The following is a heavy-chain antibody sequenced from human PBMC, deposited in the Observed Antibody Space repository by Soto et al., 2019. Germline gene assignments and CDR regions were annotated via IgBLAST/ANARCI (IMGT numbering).Heavy chain of an antibody. V-gene: IGHV4-59*06. J-gene: IGHJ4*02. D-gene: IGHD7-27*01. CDR2: IYNTGST. CDR3: ALALGTTTGLDY. Sequence: SETLSLTCTVSGGFIRTYYWSWIRPPPGKGLEWIGSIYNTGSTSYNPSLTSRLSISVDTSENHFSLRLFSVTVADTAVYYCALALGTTTGLDYWGQGSLVTVSS. CDR1: GGFIRTYY.